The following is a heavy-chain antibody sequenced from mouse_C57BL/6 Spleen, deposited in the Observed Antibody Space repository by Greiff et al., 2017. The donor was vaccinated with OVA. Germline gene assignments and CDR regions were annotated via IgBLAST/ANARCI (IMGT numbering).Heavy chain of an antibody. CDR2: IRSKSNNYAT. J-gene: IGHJ3*01. V-gene: IGHV10-1*01. Sequence: EVKLEESGGGLVQPKGSLKLSCAASGFSFNTYAMNWIRQAPGKGLEWVARIRSKSNNYATYYADSVKDRFTTSRAASESMLYLQMNNVESEVTARDYCVREDSGFAYWGQGTLVTVSA. CDR3: VREDSGFAY. CDR1: GFSFNTYA.